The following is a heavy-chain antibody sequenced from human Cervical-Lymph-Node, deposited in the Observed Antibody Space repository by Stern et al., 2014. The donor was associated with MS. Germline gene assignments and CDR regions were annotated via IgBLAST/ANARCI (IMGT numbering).Heavy chain of an antibody. Sequence: QLQLQESGPGLVKPSVPLSLTCTVSGDYIGRTSYYWGWIRQCPGKGLEWIASIYYSGISYYTPSLKSRVTIPVNTSNSEISLKVNSVTAADTAMYFCARHRKDGWVDWYFDLWGRGTLVTVSS. J-gene: IGHJ2*01. CDR3: ARHRKDGWVDWYFDL. D-gene: IGHD1-14*01. CDR1: GDYIGRTSYY. CDR2: IYYSGIS. V-gene: IGHV4-39*01.